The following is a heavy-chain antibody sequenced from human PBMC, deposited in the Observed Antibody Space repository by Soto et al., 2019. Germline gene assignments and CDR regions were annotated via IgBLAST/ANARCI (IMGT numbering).Heavy chain of an antibody. Sequence: GGSLRLSCAASGFTFSSYGMHWVRQAPGKGLEWVAVISYDGSNKYYAHSVKGRFTISRDISKNTLYLQMNSLRAEDTAVYYCAKDVLSGTPFGYSGYDYVVWWGQGTLVTVSS. CDR2: ISYDGSNK. CDR3: AKDVLSGTPFGYSGYDYVVW. V-gene: IGHV3-30*18. J-gene: IGHJ4*02. CDR1: GFTFSSYG. D-gene: IGHD5-12*01.